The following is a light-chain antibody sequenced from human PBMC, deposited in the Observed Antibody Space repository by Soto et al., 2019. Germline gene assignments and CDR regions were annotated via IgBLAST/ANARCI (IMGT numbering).Light chain of an antibody. CDR3: QQFNSWPPVRT. CDR1: QSVSSN. V-gene: IGKV3-15*01. Sequence: EIVMTQSPATLSVSLGERATLSCRASQSVSSNLAWFQQKPGQAPRLLIYGPSTRAAGIPDRFSGSGSGTELTITISSLQSEDSAVYYCQQFNSWPPVRTFGQGTKVEIK. CDR2: GPS. J-gene: IGKJ1*01.